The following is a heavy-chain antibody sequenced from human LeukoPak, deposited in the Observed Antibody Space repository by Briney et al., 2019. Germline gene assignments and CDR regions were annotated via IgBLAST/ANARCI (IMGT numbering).Heavy chain of an antibody. CDR1: GYTFTSYG. J-gene: IGHJ4*02. V-gene: IGHV1-18*01. Sequence: ASVKVSCKASGYTFTSYGISWVRQAPGQGLEWMGWISAYNGNTNYAQKLQGRVTMTTDTSTSTAYMELRSLSSDDTAVYYCARGGNYYDSSEVYFDYWGQGTPVTVSS. CDR3: ARGGNYYDSSEVYFDY. D-gene: IGHD3-22*01. CDR2: ISAYNGNT.